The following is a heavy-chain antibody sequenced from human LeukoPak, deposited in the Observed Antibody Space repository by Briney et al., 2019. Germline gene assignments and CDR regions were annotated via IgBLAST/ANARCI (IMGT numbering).Heavy chain of an antibody. V-gene: IGHV4-4*07. CDR3: ARKALPGNWFDP. CDR1: GDSISSYY. J-gene: IGHJ5*02. CDR2: IYASGST. Sequence: PSETLSLTCTVSGDSISSYYWSWIPQPAGKGLECIVRIYASGSTNYNPSLKSRVTMSLDTSKNQFSMNLSSVRAADTAVYYCARKALPGNWFDPWGQGTLVTVSS.